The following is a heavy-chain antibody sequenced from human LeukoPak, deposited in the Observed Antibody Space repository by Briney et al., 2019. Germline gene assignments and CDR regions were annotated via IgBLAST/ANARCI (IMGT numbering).Heavy chain of an antibody. J-gene: IGHJ3*02. Sequence: ASVKVSCKASGYTFTSYYMHWVRQAPGQGLEWMGWINPNSGGTNYAQKFQGRVTMTRDTSISTAYMELSRLRSDDTAVYYCAGQQLVLDAFDIWGQGTMVTVSS. V-gene: IGHV1-2*02. CDR1: GYTFTSYY. D-gene: IGHD6-13*01. CDR3: AGQQLVLDAFDI. CDR2: INPNSGGT.